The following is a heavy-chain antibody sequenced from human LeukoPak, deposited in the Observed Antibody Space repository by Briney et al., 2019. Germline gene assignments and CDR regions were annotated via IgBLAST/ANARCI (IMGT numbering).Heavy chain of an antibody. CDR1: GFTFSGSH. J-gene: IGHJ3*02. V-gene: IGHV3-73*01. CDR3: AKGRIVVVTEDAFHI. Sequence: GGSLRLSCAASGFTFSGSHMHWVRQAAGKGLEWVGHVRSRADNYATAYGASVKGRFTISRDDSKNTAYLQMDSLKTEDTAVYYCAKGRIVVVTEDAFHIWGQGTMVSVSS. D-gene: IGHD2-21*02. CDR2: VRSRADNYAT.